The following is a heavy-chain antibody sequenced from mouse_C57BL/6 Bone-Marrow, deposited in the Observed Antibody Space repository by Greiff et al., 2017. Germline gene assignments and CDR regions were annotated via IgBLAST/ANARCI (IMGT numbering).Heavy chain of an antibody. CDR1: GFTFSSYG. J-gene: IGHJ3*01. CDR2: ISSGGSYT. CDR3: ARRGYYGSSFRFAY. D-gene: IGHD1-1*01. V-gene: IGHV5-6*02. Sequence: EVKLVESGGDLVKPGGSLKLSCAASGFTFSSYGMSWVRQTPDKRLEWVATISSGGSYTYYPDSVKGRFTISRDNAKNTLYLQMSSLKSEDTAMYYCARRGYYGSSFRFAYWGQGTLVTVSA.